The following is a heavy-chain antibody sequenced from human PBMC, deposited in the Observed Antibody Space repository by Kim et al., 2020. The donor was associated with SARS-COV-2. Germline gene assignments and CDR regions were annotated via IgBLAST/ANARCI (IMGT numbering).Heavy chain of an antibody. CDR3: ARVTRRSYSPHFDY. CDR2: IKQDGSEK. V-gene: IGHV3-7*01. J-gene: IGHJ4*02. D-gene: IGHD1-26*01. Sequence: GGSLRLSCAASGFTFSSYWMSWVRQAPGKGLEWVANIKQDGSEKYYVDSVKGRFTISRDNAKNSLYLQMNSLRAEDTAVYYCARVTRRSYSPHFDYWGQGTLVTVSS. CDR1: GFTFSSYW.